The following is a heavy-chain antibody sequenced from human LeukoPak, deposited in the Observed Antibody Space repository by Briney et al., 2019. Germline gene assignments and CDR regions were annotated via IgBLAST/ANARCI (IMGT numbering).Heavy chain of an antibody. CDR2: INQDGRIQ. CDR3: SRRLDY. Sequence: GGSLRLSCAASGFPFSDYWMYWVRQAPGKGMEWVANINQDGRIQYYADSVRGRFIISRNNAKNSLYLQMYSLRAEDTAIYFCSRRLDYLGQGALVTVSS. V-gene: IGHV3-7*01. CDR1: GFPFSDYW. J-gene: IGHJ4*02.